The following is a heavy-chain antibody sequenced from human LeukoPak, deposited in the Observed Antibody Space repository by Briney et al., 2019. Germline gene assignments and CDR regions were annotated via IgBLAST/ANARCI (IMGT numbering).Heavy chain of an antibody. CDR3: ARGGDSSNWYPGYFDY. J-gene: IGHJ4*02. V-gene: IGHV3-74*01. D-gene: IGHD6-13*01. CDR1: GFTFSDST. CDR2: IKSDGSST. Sequence: GGSLRLSCAASGFTFSDSTMTWVRQAPGKGLEWVSRIKSDGSSTRFADSVQGRFTISRGNGKNTLYLQMNSLRAEDTAVYYCARGGDSSNWYPGYFDYWGQGALVTVSS.